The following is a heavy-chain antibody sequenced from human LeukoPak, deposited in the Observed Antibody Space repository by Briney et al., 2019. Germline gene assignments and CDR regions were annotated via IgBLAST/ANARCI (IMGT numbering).Heavy chain of an antibody. CDR1: GYTFTSYG. CDR2: ISAYNGNT. CDR3: ARTPPYCSSTSCYSFDY. D-gene: IGHD2-2*02. V-gene: IGHV1-18*01. J-gene: IGHJ4*02. Sequence: ASVKVSCKASGYTFTSYGISWVRQAPGQGLEWMGWISAYNGNTNYAQKLQGRVTMTTDTSTSTAYMELRSLGSDDTAVYYCARTPPYCSSTSCYSFDYWGQGTLVTVSS.